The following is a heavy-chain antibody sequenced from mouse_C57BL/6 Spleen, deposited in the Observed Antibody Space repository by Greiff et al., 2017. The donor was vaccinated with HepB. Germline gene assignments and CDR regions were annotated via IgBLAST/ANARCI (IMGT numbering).Heavy chain of an antibody. J-gene: IGHJ4*01. D-gene: IGHD2-5*01. CDR3: ASLHSNPFYAMDY. CDR1: GFTFTDYY. Sequence: DVKLVESGGGLVQPGGSLSLSCAASGFTFTDYYMSWVRQPPGKALEWLGFIRNKANGYTTEYSASVKGRCTISRDNSQSILYLQMNALRAEDSATYYGASLHSNPFYAMDYWGQGTSVTVSS. V-gene: IGHV7-3*01. CDR2: IRNKANGYTT.